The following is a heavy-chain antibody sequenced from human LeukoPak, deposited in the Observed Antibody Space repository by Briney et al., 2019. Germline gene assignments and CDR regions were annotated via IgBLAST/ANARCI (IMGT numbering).Heavy chain of an antibody. D-gene: IGHD3-9*01. CDR2: IIPIFGTA. V-gene: IGHV1-69*06. Sequence: ASVKVSCKASGYTFTGYYMHWVRQAPGQGLEWMGGIIPIFGTANYAQKFQGRVTITADKSTSTAYMELSSLRSEDTAVYYCARAILTGYPYYYYYYMDVWGKGTTVTVSS. CDR1: GYTFTGYY. J-gene: IGHJ6*03. CDR3: ARAILTGYPYYYYYYMDV.